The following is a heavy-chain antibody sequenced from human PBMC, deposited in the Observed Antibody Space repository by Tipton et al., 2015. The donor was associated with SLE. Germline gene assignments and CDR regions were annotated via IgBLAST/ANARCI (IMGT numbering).Heavy chain of an antibody. D-gene: IGHD5-18*01. J-gene: IGHJ5*02. Sequence: LRLSCTVSGGSISSYYWSWIRQPAGKGLEWIGRIYTSGSTNYNPSLKSRVTISVDTSKNQFSLKLSSVTAADTAVYYCARGVEDTAFWFDPWGQGTLVTVSS. CDR3: ARGVEDTAFWFDP. V-gene: IGHV4-4*07. CDR2: IYTSGST. CDR1: GGSISSYY.